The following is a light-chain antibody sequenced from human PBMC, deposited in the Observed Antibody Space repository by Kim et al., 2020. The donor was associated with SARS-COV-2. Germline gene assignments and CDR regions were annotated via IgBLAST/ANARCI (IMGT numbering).Light chain of an antibody. Sequence: FAQGETSTLSCRASKYIGDWLAWYQQRPGQAPRLLICDASNRAPGIPARVSGSGSGTDFTLTIRSLEPEDLGVYYCQQRRDWPLTFGGGTKVDIK. V-gene: IGKV3-11*01. CDR1: KYIGDW. J-gene: IGKJ4*01. CDR3: QQRRDWPLT. CDR2: DAS.